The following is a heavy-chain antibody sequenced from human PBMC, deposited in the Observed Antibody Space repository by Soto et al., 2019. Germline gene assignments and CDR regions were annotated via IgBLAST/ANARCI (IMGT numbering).Heavy chain of an antibody. D-gene: IGHD3-3*01. CDR3: AHSMDFWSGYYNTAGWFDP. CDR1: GFSLSTSGVG. V-gene: IGHV2-5*01. CDR2: IYWNDDK. Sequence: SGPTLVKPTQTLTLTCTFSGFSLSTSGVGVGWIRQPPGKALEWLALIYWNDDKRYIPTLKHRLTITKDTSKNQVVLTRTNMDPVDTATYYCAHSMDFWSGYYNTAGWFDPWCQGTLVTVSS. J-gene: IGHJ5*02.